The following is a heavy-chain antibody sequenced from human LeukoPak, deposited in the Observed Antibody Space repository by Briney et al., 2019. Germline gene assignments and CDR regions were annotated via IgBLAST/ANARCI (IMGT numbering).Heavy chain of an antibody. V-gene: IGHV3-23*01. J-gene: IGHJ4*02. D-gene: IGHD2-2*01. CDR3: AEAMPCDSTICYRFDY. CDR2: ISNSGDST. Sequence: GGSLRLSCTTSGFTFSTYAMSWVRQAPGKGLEWVSAISNSGDSTNYADSVKGRFTISRDISKNTLYLQMNTLRAEDTALYYCAEAMPCDSTICYRFDYWGRGTLVTVSS. CDR1: GFTFSTYA.